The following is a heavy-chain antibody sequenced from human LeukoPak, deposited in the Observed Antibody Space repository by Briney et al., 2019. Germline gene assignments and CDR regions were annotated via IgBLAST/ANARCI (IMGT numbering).Heavy chain of an antibody. CDR3: ARAYYGSGSYYVDY. CDR1: GFTFSSYS. D-gene: IGHD3-10*01. CDR2: ISSSSSYI. Sequence: GGSLRLSCAASGFTFSSYSMNWVRQAPGKGLEWASSISSSSSYIYYADSVKGRFTISRDNAKNSLYLQMNSLRAEDTAVYYCARAYYGSGSYYVDYWGQGTLVTVSS. J-gene: IGHJ4*02. V-gene: IGHV3-21*01.